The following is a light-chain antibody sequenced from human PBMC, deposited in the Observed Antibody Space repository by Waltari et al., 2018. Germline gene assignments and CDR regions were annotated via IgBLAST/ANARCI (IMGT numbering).Light chain of an antibody. Sequence: QSVLTQPPSASGTPGQRVAISCSGSTSNIAINTVNWYQQLPGAAPKLLIYRRNQRPSGVPDRFSVSKSGTPASLAISGLQSEDEADYYCATWDDSLNVPLFGGGTKLTVL. V-gene: IGLV1-44*01. CDR2: RRN. J-gene: IGLJ2*01. CDR1: TSNIAINT. CDR3: ATWDDSLNVPL.